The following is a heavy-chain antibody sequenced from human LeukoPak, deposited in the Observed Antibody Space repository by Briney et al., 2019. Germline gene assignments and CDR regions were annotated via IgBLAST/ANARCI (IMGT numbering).Heavy chain of an antibody. J-gene: IGHJ4*02. V-gene: IGHV1-18*01. CDR3: ARDTVAKTKYCSGGSCYSAY. D-gene: IGHD2-15*01. CDR1: GYTFTSYG. Sequence: ASVRVSCKASGYTFTSYGISWVRQAPGQGLEWMGWISAYNGNTNYAQKLQGRVTMTTDTSTSTAYMELRSLRSDDTAVSYCARDTVAKTKYCSGGSCYSAYWGQGSLVTLSS. CDR2: ISAYNGNT.